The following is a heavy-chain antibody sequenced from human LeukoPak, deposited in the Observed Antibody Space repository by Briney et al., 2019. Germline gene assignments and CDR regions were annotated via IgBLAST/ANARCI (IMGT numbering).Heavy chain of an antibody. CDR3: ARGHIGRPHDY. J-gene: IGHJ4*02. D-gene: IGHD2-21*01. Sequence: SETLSLTCAVYGGSFSGYYWSWIRQPPGKGLEWIGEINHSGSTNYNPSLKSRVTISVDTSKSQFSLKLSSVTAADTAVYYCARGHIGRPHDYWGQGTLVTVSS. V-gene: IGHV4-34*01. CDR1: GGSFSGYY. CDR2: INHSGST.